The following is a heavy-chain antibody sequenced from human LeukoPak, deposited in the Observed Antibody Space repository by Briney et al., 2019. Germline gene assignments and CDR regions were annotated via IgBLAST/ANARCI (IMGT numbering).Heavy chain of an antibody. J-gene: IGHJ4*02. Sequence: ASVTVSCKASGGTFSSYAISWVRQAPGQGLEWMGRIIPILGIANYAQKFQGRVTITADKSTSTAYMELSSLRSEDTAVYYCARILGYCSGGSCYSGDYWGQGTLVTVSS. CDR1: GGTFSSYA. CDR3: ARILGYCSGGSCYSGDY. D-gene: IGHD2-15*01. V-gene: IGHV1-69*10. CDR2: IIPILGIA.